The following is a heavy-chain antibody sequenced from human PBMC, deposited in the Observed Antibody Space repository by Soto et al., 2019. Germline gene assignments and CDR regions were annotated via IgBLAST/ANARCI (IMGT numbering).Heavy chain of an antibody. V-gene: IGHV4-59*01. CDR3: ARDYYDSSGRDAFDI. CDR2: IYYSGST. D-gene: IGHD3-22*01. J-gene: IGHJ3*02. CDR1: GGSISSYY. Sequence: QVQLQESGPGLVKPSETLSLTCTVSGGSISSYYWSWIRQPPGKGLEWIGYIYYSGSTNYNPSLTWRVTLSVDTSKNQFSLKLSSVTAADTAVYYCARDYYDSSGRDAFDIWGQGTMVTVSS.